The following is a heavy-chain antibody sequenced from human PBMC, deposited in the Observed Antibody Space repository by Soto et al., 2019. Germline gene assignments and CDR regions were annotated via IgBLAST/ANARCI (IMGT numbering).Heavy chain of an antibody. CDR3: ASRTGYDYRHLFYYYYYGMDV. Sequence: SETLSLTCTVSGGSISSSSYYWGWIRQPPGKGLEWIGSIYYSGSTYYNPSLKSRVTISVDTSKNQFSLKLSSVTAADTAVYYCASRTGYDYRHLFYYYYYGMDVWGQGTTVTVSS. V-gene: IGHV4-39*01. CDR2: IYYSGST. CDR1: GGSISSSSYY. D-gene: IGHD5-12*01. J-gene: IGHJ6*02.